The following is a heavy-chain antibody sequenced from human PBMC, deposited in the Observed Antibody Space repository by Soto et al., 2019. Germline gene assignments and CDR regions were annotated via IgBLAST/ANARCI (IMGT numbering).Heavy chain of an antibody. CDR3: AKNLVATDDAFDI. CDR2: ISGSGGST. Sequence: PGGSLRLSCAASGFTFSSYAMSWARQAPGKGLEWVSAISGSGGSTYYADSVKGRFTISGDNSKNTLYLQMNSLRAEDTAVYYCAKNLVATDDAFDIWGQGTMVTVSS. V-gene: IGHV3-23*01. D-gene: IGHD5-12*01. CDR1: GFTFSSYA. J-gene: IGHJ3*02.